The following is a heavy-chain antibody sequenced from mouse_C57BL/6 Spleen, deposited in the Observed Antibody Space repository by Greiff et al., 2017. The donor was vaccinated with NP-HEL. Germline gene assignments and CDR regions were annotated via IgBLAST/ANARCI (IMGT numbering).Heavy chain of an antibody. CDR2: IDPETGGT. Sequence: QVQLKESGAELVRPGASVTLSCKASGYTFTDYEMHWVKQTPVHGLEWIGAIDPETGGTAYNQKFKGKAILTADKSSSTAYMELRSLTSEDSAVYYCTKGLRRGYWYFDVWGTGTTVTVSS. V-gene: IGHV1-15*01. D-gene: IGHD2-4*01. CDR3: TKGLRRGYWYFDV. J-gene: IGHJ1*03. CDR1: GYTFTDYE.